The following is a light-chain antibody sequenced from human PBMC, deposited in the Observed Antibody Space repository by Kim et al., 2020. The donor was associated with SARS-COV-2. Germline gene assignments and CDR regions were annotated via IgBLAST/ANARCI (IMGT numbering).Light chain of an antibody. J-gene: IGKJ1*01. CDR2: DAS. V-gene: IGKV1-27*01. CDR3: QKYNSAPWT. Sequence: GAEGDRVTITGRASQGISNSLAWYQQKPGKGPKVLIYDASTWQSGVPSRLSGSGSGTDFTLTISSLKPEDVATYYCQKYNSAPWTIGQGTKVDIK. CDR1: QGISNS.